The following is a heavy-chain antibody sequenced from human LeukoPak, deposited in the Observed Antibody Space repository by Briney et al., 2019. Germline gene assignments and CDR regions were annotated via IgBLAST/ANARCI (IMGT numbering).Heavy chain of an antibody. D-gene: IGHD2-2*02. V-gene: IGHV4-59*06. J-gene: IGHJ4*02. CDR1: GGSISSYY. Sequence: SETLSLTCTVSGGSISSYYRSWIRQHPGKGLEWIGYIYYSGSTYYNPSLKSRVTISVDTSKNQFSLKLSSVTAADTAVYYCARDRRYCSSTSCYTATRFDYWGQGTLVTVSS. CDR3: ARDRRYCSSTSCYTATRFDY. CDR2: IYYSGST.